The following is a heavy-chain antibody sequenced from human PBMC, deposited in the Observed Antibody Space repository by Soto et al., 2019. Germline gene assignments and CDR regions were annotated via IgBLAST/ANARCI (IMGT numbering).Heavy chain of an antibody. D-gene: IGHD6-13*01. J-gene: IGHJ6*03. CDR3: ARQEQQLGSLYYYYYMDV. CDR2: IYYSGST. Sequence: SETLSLTCTVSGGSISSYYWSWIRQPPGKGLEWIGYIYYSGSTNYNPSLKSRVTISVDTSKNQFSLKLSSVTAADTAVYYCARQEQQLGSLYYYYYMDVWGKGTTVTVSS. V-gene: IGHV4-59*08. CDR1: GGSISSYY.